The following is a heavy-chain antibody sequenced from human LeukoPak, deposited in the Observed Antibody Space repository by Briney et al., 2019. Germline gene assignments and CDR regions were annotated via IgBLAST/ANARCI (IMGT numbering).Heavy chain of an antibody. J-gene: IGHJ3*02. CDR2: IYYSGST. CDR3: ARDLSMVRGVIDAFDI. V-gene: IGHV4-39*07. D-gene: IGHD3-10*01. CDR1: GGSISSSSYY. Sequence: SETLSLTCTVSGGSISSSSYYWGWIRQPPGKGREWIVSIYYSGSTYYNPSLKSRVTISVDTSKNQFSLKLSSVTAADTAVYYCARDLSMVRGVIDAFDIWGQGTMVTVSS.